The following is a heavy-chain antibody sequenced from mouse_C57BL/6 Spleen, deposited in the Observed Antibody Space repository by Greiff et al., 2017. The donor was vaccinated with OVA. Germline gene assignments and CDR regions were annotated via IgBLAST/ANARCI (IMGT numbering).Heavy chain of an antibody. CDR1: GFTFSSYA. CDR2: ISDGGSYT. D-gene: IGHD4-1*01. Sequence: DVHLVESGGGLVKPGGSLKLSCAASGFTFSSYAMSWVRQTPEKRLEWVATISDGGSYTYYPDNVKGRFTISRDNAKNNLYLQMSHLKSEDTAMYYCAREELGPYYFDYWGQGTTLTVSS. J-gene: IGHJ2*01. V-gene: IGHV5-4*01. CDR3: AREELGPYYFDY.